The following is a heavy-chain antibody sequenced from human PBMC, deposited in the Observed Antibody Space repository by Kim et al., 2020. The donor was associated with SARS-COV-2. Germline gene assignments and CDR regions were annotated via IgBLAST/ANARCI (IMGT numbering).Heavy chain of an antibody. CDR2: INPSVGTR. CDR1: GYTFTNYY. J-gene: IGHJ6*02. V-gene: IGHV1-46*01. D-gene: IGHD2-8*01. CDR3: ARDGAVGVAGVSSGMDV. Sequence: ASVKVSCKASGYTFTNYYIHWVRQAPGQGLGWVGIINPSVGTRSYAQKFEGRLSMTRDTSTNTVYIELSSLTSEDTAVYYCARDGAVGVAGVSSGMDVWGQGTTVTVSS.